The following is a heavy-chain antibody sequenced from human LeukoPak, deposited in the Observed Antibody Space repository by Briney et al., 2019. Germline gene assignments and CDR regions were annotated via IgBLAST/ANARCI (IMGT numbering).Heavy chain of an antibody. D-gene: IGHD6-19*01. Sequence: GGSLRLSCAASGFTFDDYAMSWVRQAPGKGLEWVSGIGKNGGNPGYADSVKGRFTISRDNAKNSLYLQMNSLRAEDTALLFCTRDPGTVAIDYWGQGTLVTVSS. CDR1: GFTFDDYA. V-gene: IGHV3-20*04. CDR3: TRDPGTVAIDY. J-gene: IGHJ4*02. CDR2: IGKNGGNP.